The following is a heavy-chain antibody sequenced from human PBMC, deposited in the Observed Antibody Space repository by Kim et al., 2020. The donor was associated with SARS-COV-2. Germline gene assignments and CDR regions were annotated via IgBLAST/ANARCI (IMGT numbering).Heavy chain of an antibody. D-gene: IGHD3-3*01. CDR3: ARHSPYYDFWSGYLSYGWFDP. CDR1: GGSISSSSYY. J-gene: IGHJ5*02. Sequence: SETLSLTCTVSGGSISSSSYYWGWIRQPPGKGLEWIGSIYYSGSTYYNPSLKSRVTISVDTSKNQFSLKLSSVTAADTAVYYCARHSPYYDFWSGYLSYGWFDPWGQGTLVTVSS. V-gene: IGHV4-39*01. CDR2: IYYSGST.